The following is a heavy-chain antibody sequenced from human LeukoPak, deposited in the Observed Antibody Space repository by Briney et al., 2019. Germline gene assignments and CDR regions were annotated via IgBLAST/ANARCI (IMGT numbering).Heavy chain of an antibody. CDR1: GFTFSSYS. J-gene: IGHJ6*02. Sequence: GGSLRLSCAASGFTFSSYSMNWVRQAPGKGLEWVSSISSSSSYIYYADSVKGRFTISRDNAKNSLYLQMNSLRAEDTAVYYCARRKDPPRYYGSGSSNYYYGMDVWGQGTTVTVSS. CDR2: ISSSSSYI. V-gene: IGHV3-21*01. CDR3: ARRKDPPRYYGSGSSNYYYGMDV. D-gene: IGHD3-10*01.